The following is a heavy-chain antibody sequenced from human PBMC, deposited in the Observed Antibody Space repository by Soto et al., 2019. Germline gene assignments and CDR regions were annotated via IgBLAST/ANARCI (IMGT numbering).Heavy chain of an antibody. CDR2: ISGSGGST. J-gene: IGHJ4*02. CDR3: AKTGILRFGESPYFDY. D-gene: IGHD3-10*01. V-gene: IGHV3-23*01. CDR1: GFTFSSYA. Sequence: GGSLRLSCAASGFTFSSYAMSWVRQAPGKGLEWVSAISGSGGSTYYADSVKGRFTISRDNSKNTLYLQMNSLRAEDTAVYYCAKTGILRFGESPYFDYWGQGTLVTVSS.